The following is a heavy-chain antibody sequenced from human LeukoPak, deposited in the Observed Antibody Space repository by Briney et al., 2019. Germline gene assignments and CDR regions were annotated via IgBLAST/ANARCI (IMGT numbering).Heavy chain of an antibody. V-gene: IGHV1-2*02. CDR1: GYSFTGYI. J-gene: IGHJ5*02. CDR2: INPNNGGT. D-gene: IGHD3-22*01. Sequence: GASVKVSCKASGYSFTGYILYWVRQAPGQGLEWMGWINPNNGGTKIAHKFQGRVTMTRDTSITTVYMELSSLLYDGTAVYYCARDTGDGYDNWFDPWGQGTLVTVSS. CDR3: ARDTGDGYDNWFDP.